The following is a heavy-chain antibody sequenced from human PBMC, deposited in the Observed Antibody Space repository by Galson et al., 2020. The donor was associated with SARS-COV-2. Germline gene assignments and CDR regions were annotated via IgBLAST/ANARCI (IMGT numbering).Heavy chain of an antibody. CDR3: TTDGPVTSYYYYYGMDV. D-gene: IGHD4-17*01. CDR2: IKSKTDGGTT. CDR1: GFTFSNAW. J-gene: IGHJ6*02. Sequence: TGGSLRLSCAASGFTFSNAWMSWVRQAPGKGLEWVGRIKSKTDGGTTDYAAPAKGRFTISRDDSKNTLYLQMNSLKTEDTAVYYCTTDGPVTSYYYYYGMDVWGQGTTVTVSS. V-gene: IGHV3-15*01.